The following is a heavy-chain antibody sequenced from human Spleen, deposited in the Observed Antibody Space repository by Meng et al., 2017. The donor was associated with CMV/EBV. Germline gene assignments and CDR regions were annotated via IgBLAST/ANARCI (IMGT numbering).Heavy chain of an antibody. V-gene: IGHV3-7*01. CDR1: GFTFSSYW. D-gene: IGHD1-1*01. Sequence: GGSLRLSCAASGFTFSSYWMSWLRQVPGKGLEWVADMSGDGREIYYVDSVKGRFTVSRDNAKNSLFLQMNSLRVEDTAVYYCAGLWIWGPGTLVTVSS. CDR3: AGLWI. J-gene: IGHJ4*02. CDR2: MSGDGREI.